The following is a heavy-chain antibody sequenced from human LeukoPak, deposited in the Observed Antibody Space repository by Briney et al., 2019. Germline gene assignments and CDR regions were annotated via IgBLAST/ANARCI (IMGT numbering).Heavy chain of an antibody. V-gene: IGHV3-66*01. Sequence: GGSLRLSCAASGFSVGSNDINWVRQTPEKGLEWVSVIYSGGRTYYADSVKGRFTISRDSSENTLHLQINSLRAEDTAVYYCARGAGTSGGYWSSPPSHFDCWGQGTLVTVSS. CDR3: ARGAGTSGGYWSSPPSHFDC. CDR2: IYSGGRT. D-gene: IGHD1-26*01. CDR1: GFSVGSND. J-gene: IGHJ4*02.